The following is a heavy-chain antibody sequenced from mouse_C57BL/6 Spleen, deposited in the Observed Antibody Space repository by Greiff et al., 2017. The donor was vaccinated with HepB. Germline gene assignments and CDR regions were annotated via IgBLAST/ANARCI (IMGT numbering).Heavy chain of an antibody. CDR3: TREGGFTTVVATDY. D-gene: IGHD1-1*01. CDR2: IDPETGGT. V-gene: IGHV1-15*01. Sequence: QVQLQQSGAELVRPGASVTLSCKASGSTFTDYEMHWVKQTPVHGLEWIGAIDPETGGTAYNQKFKGKAILTADKSSSTAYIELRSLTSEDSAVYYCTREGGFTTVVATDYWGQGTTLTVSS. CDR1: GSTFTDYE. J-gene: IGHJ2*01.